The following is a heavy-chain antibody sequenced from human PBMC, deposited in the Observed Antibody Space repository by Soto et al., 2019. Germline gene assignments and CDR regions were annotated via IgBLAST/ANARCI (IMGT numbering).Heavy chain of an antibody. CDR3: ARHHGPTTSENWFDP. V-gene: IGHV1-18*01. Sequence: QVHLVQSGVEVKTPGASVKVSCQASGYTFFTYDISWVRQAPGQGLEWMGWISTYSGDTKYAQKCQGRVTRTTDTSTATAYLELRRLRSDDTAVYYCARHHGPTTSENWFDPWGQGTLVTVSS. CDR2: ISTYSGDT. J-gene: IGHJ5*02. D-gene: IGHD5-12*01. CDR1: GYTFFTYD.